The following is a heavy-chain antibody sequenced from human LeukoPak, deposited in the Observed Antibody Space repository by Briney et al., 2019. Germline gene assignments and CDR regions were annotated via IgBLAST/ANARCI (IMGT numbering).Heavy chain of an antibody. Sequence: PGGSLRLSCAVSGFTFRSYGMHWVRQAPGKGLEWVAVISYDGTNKYYADSVRGRFTISRDNSKDTLFLQMNSLRAEDTAVYYCAKQMAVDYFDYWGQGTLVTVSS. CDR2: ISYDGTNK. CDR3: AKQMAVDYFDY. J-gene: IGHJ4*02. CDR1: GFTFRSYG. D-gene: IGHD5-24*01. V-gene: IGHV3-30*18.